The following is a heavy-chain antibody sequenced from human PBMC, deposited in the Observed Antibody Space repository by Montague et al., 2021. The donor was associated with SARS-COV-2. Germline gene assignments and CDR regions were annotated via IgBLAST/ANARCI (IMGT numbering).Heavy chain of an antibody. J-gene: IGHJ5*02. CDR3: ARGGTVTAFFAPRRPRRYNWFDP. D-gene: IGHD2-21*02. CDR1: GGSLSNYY. Sequence: SETLSLTCAVYGGSLSNYYWSWIRQPPGKGLERIGEIDHSGSTNYKPSLKSRVTISVDTSKNQFSLTLSPVTAADTAAYYCARGGTVTAFFAPRRPRRYNWFDPWGQGTLVTVSS. V-gene: IGHV4-34*01. CDR2: IDHSGST.